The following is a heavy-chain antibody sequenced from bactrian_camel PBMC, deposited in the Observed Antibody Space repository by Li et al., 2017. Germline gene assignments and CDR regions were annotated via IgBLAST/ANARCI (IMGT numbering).Heavy chain of an antibody. J-gene: IGHJ4*01. CDR3: ASWTYGSEFPLSADRYTY. CDR1: GHISSSNC. CDR2: IDRDGERT. V-gene: IGHV3S40*01. D-gene: IGHD2*01. Sequence: VQLVESGGGSAQPGGSLRLSCTASGHISSSNCLGWFRQVPGKEREGVAAIDRDGERTASADSVKGRFTISRDNAKRTVYLQMNSLKPEDTAMYYCASWTYGSEFPLSADRYTYRGKGTQVTVS.